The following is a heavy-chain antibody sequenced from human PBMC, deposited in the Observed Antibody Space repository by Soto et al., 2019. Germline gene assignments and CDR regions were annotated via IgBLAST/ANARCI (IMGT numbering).Heavy chain of an antibody. CDR1: GGTLSSYA. D-gene: IGHD4-17*01. J-gene: IGHJ4*02. V-gene: IGHV1-69*13. CDR2: IIPIFGTA. Sequence: GASVKVSCKTSGGTLSSYAISWVRQAPGQGLEWMGGIIPIFGTANYAQKFQGRVTITADESTSTAYMELSSLRSEDTAVYYCARMATTVTTGYFDYWGQGTLVTVSS. CDR3: ARMATTVTTGYFDY.